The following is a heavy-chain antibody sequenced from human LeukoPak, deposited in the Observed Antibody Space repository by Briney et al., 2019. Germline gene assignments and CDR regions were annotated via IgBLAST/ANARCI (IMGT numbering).Heavy chain of an antibody. CDR3: ARLRPVAGYDAFDI. Sequence: SQTLSLTCAVYGGSFSGYYCSWVRQPPGKGLEWIGEINHSGSTNYNPSLKSRVTMSVDTSKNQFSLKLTSVTAADTAVYYCARLRPVAGYDAFDIWGHGTMVTVSS. CDR2: INHSGST. J-gene: IGHJ3*02. CDR1: GGSFSGYY. D-gene: IGHD6-19*01. V-gene: IGHV4-34*01.